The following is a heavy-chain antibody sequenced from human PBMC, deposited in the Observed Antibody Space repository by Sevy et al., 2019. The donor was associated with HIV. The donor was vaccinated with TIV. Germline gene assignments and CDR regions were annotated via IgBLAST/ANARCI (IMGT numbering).Heavy chain of an antibody. J-gene: IGHJ3*02. V-gene: IGHV3-53*01. CDR3: ARESSEPVGHDAFDI. CDR1: GFTVSSNY. CDR2: IYSGGST. Sequence: GGSLRLSCAASGFTVSSNYMSWVRQAPGKGLEWVSVIYSGGSTYYADSVKGRFTISRDNSKITLYLQMNSLRAEDTAVYYCARESSEPVGHDAFDIWGQWTMVTVSS. D-gene: IGHD1-26*01.